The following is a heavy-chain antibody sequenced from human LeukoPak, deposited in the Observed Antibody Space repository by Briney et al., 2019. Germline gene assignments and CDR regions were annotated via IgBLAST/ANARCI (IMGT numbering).Heavy chain of an antibody. CDR1: GFTFSDYY. V-gene: IGHV3-11*06. CDR2: TSSSSSYI. CDR3: ARDGRLLGYYGMDV. D-gene: IGHD1-26*01. Sequence: GGSLRLSCAASGFTFSDYYMSWIRQAPGKGLEWVSSTSSSSSYIYYADSVKGRFTISRDNAKNSLYLQMNSLRAEDTAVYYCARDGRLLGYYGMDVWGQGTTVTVSS. J-gene: IGHJ6*02.